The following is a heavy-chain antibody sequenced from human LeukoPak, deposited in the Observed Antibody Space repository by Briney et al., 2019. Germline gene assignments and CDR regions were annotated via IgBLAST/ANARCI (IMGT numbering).Heavy chain of an antibody. CDR3: ARIRGTYCSSTTCSFEDF. CDR1: GFSFTNNGMC. V-gene: IGHV2-70*11. CDR2: LDRDDDK. D-gene: IGHD2-2*01. J-gene: IGHJ4*02. Sequence: SGPTLANPPQTLTLTCTFSGFSFTNNGMCVTWIRQPPGKALERLARLDRDDDKYYSASLKTRLTISKDTSKNQVVLTMTNMDPVDTATYYCARIRGTYCSSTTCSFEDFWGQGTLVTVSS.